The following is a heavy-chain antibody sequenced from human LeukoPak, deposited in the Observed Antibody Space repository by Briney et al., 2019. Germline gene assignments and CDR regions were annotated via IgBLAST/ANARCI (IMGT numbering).Heavy chain of an antibody. J-gene: IGHJ4*02. Sequence: GGALRLSCAASGFTLSSYLMSWVRQAPGKGLEWGANIKQDGSEKYYVDSVKGRFTISRDNAKNSLYLQMNSLRAEDTAVYYCAREDSSGWYDVNFDYWGQGTLVTVSS. CDR1: GFTLSSYL. V-gene: IGHV3-7*01. D-gene: IGHD6-19*01. CDR2: IKQDGSEK. CDR3: AREDSSGWYDVNFDY.